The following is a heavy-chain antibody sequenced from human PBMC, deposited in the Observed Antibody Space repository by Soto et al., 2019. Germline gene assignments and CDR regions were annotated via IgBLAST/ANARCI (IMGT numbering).Heavy chain of an antibody. CDR2: IYYSGST. V-gene: IGHV4-31*03. CDR3: ARIATCYDFWSGYYTGTSYYYGMDV. Sequence: PSETLSLTCTVSGGSISSGGYYWSWIRQHPGKGLEWIGYIYYSGSTYYNPSLKSRVTISVDTSKNQFSLKLSSVTAADTAVYYCARIATCYDFWSGYYTGTSYYYGMDVWGQGTTVTVSS. D-gene: IGHD3-3*01. CDR1: GGSISSGGYY. J-gene: IGHJ6*02.